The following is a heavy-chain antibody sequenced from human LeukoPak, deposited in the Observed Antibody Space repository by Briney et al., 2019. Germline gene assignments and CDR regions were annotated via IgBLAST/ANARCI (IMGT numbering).Heavy chain of an antibody. CDR3: AKDAQSGPESYFDY. D-gene: IGHD5-12*01. J-gene: IGHJ4*02. CDR2: ISYDGSNK. CDR1: GFTFSSYG. Sequence: GRSLRLSCAASGFTFSSYGMHWVRQAPGKGLEWVAVISYDGSNKYYADSVKGRFTISRDNSKNTLYLQMNSLRAEDTAVYYCAKDAQSGPESYFDYWGQGTLVTVSS. V-gene: IGHV3-30*18.